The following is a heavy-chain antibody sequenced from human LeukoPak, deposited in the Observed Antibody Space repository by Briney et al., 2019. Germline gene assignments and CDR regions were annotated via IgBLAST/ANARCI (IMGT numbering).Heavy chain of an antibody. V-gene: IGHV1-8*01. CDR3: ARDNGGTAMAYYYYYYMDV. Sequence: GASVKVSCKSSGYTFTSYDINWVRQATGQGLEWMGWMNPNSGNTGYAQKFQGRVTMTRNTSISTAYMELSSLRSGDTAVYYCARDNGGTAMAYYYYYYMDVWGKGTTVIISS. CDR2: MNPNSGNT. CDR1: GYTFTSYD. J-gene: IGHJ6*03. D-gene: IGHD5-18*01.